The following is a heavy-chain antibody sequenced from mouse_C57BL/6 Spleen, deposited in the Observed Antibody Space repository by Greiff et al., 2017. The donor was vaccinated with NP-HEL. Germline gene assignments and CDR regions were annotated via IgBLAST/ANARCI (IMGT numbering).Heavy chain of an antibody. CDR1: GYTFTSYT. CDR2: INPSSGYT. J-gene: IGHJ3*01. V-gene: IGHV1-4*01. CDR3: ARSPLYDGYPAY. Sequence: QVQLKQSGAELARPGASVKMSCKASGYTFTSYTMHWVKQRPGQGLEWIGYINPSSGYTKYNQKFKDKATLTADKSSSTAYMQLSSLTSEDSAVYYCARSPLYDGYPAYWGQGTLVTVSA. D-gene: IGHD2-3*01.